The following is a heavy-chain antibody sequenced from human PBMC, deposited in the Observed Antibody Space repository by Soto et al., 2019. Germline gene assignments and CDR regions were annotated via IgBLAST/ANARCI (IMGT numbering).Heavy chain of an antibody. J-gene: IGHJ4*02. CDR1: GEALSGHY. CDR3: ARGDLFELFH. CDR2: IRPGGTT. Sequence: QVQLQQWGAGLLRPSETLSLTCASYGEALSGHYWNWIRQPPGKGLEWIGEIRPGGTTNYNPSLKSRVTISIDTSKNQFSLRLTPVTAADTAMYYCARGDLFELFHWGQGTLVTVSS. V-gene: IGHV4-34*02. D-gene: IGHD3-10*01.